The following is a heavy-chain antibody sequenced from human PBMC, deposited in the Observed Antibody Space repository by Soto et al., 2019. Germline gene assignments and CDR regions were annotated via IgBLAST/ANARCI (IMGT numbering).Heavy chain of an antibody. CDR3: ARAVRDSGTYCFDS. D-gene: IGHD1-26*01. J-gene: IGHJ5*01. Sequence: PGGSLRLSCAASGFTLSDHYMDWVRQAPGKGLEWVGRTRNKANSYTTEYAASVKGRFIISRDDSKNSLYLQMNSLKTEDTAVYYCARAVRDSGTYCFDSWGQGTLVTVSS. CDR1: GFTLSDHY. V-gene: IGHV3-72*01. CDR2: TRNKANSYTT.